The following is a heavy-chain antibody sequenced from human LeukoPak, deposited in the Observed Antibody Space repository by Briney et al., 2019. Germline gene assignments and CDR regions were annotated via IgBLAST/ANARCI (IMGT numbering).Heavy chain of an antibody. CDR1: GFTFSSYG. Sequence: GGSLRLSCAASGFTFSSYGMQWVRQAPGKGLEWVAFIRYDGSNKYYADSVKGRFTISRDNSKNTLYLQMNSLRAEDTAVYHCAKDPSLAHYDLWAFDIWGQGTMVTVSS. CDR2: IRYDGSNK. V-gene: IGHV3-30*02. J-gene: IGHJ3*02. D-gene: IGHD2/OR15-2a*01. CDR3: AKDPSLAHYDLWAFDI.